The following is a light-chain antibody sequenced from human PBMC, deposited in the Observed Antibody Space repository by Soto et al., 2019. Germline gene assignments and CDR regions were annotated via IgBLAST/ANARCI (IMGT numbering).Light chain of an antibody. V-gene: IGKV1-16*01. CDR3: QQSYTHPIT. J-gene: IGKJ5*01. CDR2: RAS. Sequence: DIQMTQSPSSLSAVVGDRVTITCRASQDIRNSLVWIQQKPGKAPKSLIYRASILQSGVPSRFSARGSGTDFTLTITSLQPEDFATYYCQQSYTHPITFGQGTRLEIK. CDR1: QDIRNS.